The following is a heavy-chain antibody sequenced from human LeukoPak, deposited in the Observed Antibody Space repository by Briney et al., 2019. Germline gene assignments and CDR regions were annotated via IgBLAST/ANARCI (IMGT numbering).Heavy chain of an antibody. D-gene: IGHD2-15*01. CDR1: GFTFSSYA. CDR3: ARDGEDIVVVVAAARPNWFDP. CDR2: IIPILGIA. V-gene: IGHV1-69*04. J-gene: IGHJ5*02. Sequence: PGGSLRLSCAASGFTFSSYAISWVRQAPGQGLEWMGRIIPILGIANYAQKFQGGVTITADKSTSTAYMELSSLRSEDTAVYYCARDGEDIVVVVAAARPNWFDPWGQGTLVTVSS.